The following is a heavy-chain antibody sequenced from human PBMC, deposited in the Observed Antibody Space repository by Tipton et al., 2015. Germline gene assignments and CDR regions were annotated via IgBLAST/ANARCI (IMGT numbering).Heavy chain of an antibody. CDR3: ARADAALDY. D-gene: IGHD6-25*01. V-gene: IGHV1-69*01. CDR1: GYTFTGYY. CDR2: IIPIFGTT. Sequence: QVQLVQSGAEVKKPGASVKVSCKASGYTFTGYYIHWVRQAPGQGLEWMGGIIPIFGTTNYAQKFQGRVTITADESTSTAYMELSSLISEDTAVYYCARADAALDYWGQGTLVTVSS. J-gene: IGHJ4*02.